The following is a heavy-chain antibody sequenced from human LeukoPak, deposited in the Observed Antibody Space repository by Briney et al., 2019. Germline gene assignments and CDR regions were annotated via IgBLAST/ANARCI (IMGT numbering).Heavy chain of an antibody. Sequence: PGRSLRLSCAASGFTVSSNYMSWVRQAPGKGLEWVSLISGRGPSTYYADSVKGRFTVSRDNSKNTLYLQMNNLRAEDTAMYYCAKARCSNSDCYMPDWWGQGTPVTVSS. J-gene: IGHJ4*02. CDR2: ISGRGPST. CDR1: GFTVSSNY. D-gene: IGHD2-2*02. V-gene: IGHV3-23*01. CDR3: AKARCSNSDCYMPDW.